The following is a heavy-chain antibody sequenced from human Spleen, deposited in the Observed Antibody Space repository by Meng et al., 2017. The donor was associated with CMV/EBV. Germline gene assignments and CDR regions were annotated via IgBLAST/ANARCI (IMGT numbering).Heavy chain of an antibody. CDR3: ARGAYCGGGSCPVGMDV. J-gene: IGHJ6*02. V-gene: IGHV1-69*04. D-gene: IGHD2-21*01. CDR2: IIPILGIA. CDR1: GYTFTSYG. Sequence: SVKVSCKASGYTFTSYGISWVRQAPGQGLEWMGRIIPILGIANYAQKFQGRVTITADKSTSTAYMELSSLRSEDTAVYYCARGAYCGGGSCPVGMDVWGQGTTVTVSS.